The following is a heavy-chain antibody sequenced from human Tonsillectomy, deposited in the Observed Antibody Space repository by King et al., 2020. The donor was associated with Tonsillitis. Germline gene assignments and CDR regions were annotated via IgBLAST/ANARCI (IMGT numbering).Heavy chain of an antibody. J-gene: IGHJ5*02. CDR1: GYTFGRYG. CDR2: ISAYNGNT. D-gene: IGHD2-2*01. Sequence: QLVQSGAEVKKPGASVKVSCKASGYTFGRYGISWVRQAPGQGLEWMGWISAYNGNTNYAQKVQGRVTMTTETSTSTAYMELRSLRSDDTAVYYCARVDIVVVPATPNGGWFDPWGQGTLVTVSS. CDR3: ARVDIVVVPATPNGGWFDP. V-gene: IGHV1-18*01.